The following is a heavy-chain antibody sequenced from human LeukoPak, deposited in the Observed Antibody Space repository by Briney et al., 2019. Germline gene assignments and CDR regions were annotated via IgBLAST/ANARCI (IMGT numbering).Heavy chain of an antibody. D-gene: IGHD1-26*01. CDR2: IWYEGSNK. J-gene: IGHJ4*02. CDR1: GFTFNSYG. V-gene: IGHV3-33*01. CDR3: ARSGIVGATPPYYLDY. Sequence: GGSLRLSCAASGFTFNSYGMHWVRQAPGKGLEWVAVIWYEGSNKHYADSVRGRFTISRDNSKNMLYLQMNSLRAEDTAVYYCARSGIVGATPPYYLDYWGQGTLVTVSS.